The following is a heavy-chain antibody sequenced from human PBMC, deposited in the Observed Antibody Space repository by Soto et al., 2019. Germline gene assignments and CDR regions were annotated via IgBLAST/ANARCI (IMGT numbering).Heavy chain of an antibody. V-gene: IGHV1-18*01. J-gene: IGHJ6*02. Sequence: QAQLVQSGAEVKKPGASVNVSCKASGYDYVTYAITWVRQRPGQGLEWMGWMSTLNGNTNYAQNFEGRVTMTTDTSTRIVHLELRSLRSDDTAVYCCARRVQVWLPDYYGMDVWGQGTTVTVSS. CDR1: GYDYVTYA. D-gene: IGHD5-18*01. CDR2: MSTLNGNT. CDR3: ARRVQVWLPDYYGMDV.